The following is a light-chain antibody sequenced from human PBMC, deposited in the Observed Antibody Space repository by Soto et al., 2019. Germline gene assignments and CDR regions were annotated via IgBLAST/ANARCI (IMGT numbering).Light chain of an antibody. J-gene: IGKJ4*01. CDR2: DAS. Sequence: DIVLTQSPATLALSSRESTTLSCRASQSVSSYLAWYQQKPGQAPRLLIYDASNRATGIPARFSGSGSGTDFTLTISSLEPEDFAVYYCQQRTNWPLTFGGGTKVDIK. V-gene: IGKV3-11*01. CDR3: QQRTNWPLT. CDR1: QSVSSY.